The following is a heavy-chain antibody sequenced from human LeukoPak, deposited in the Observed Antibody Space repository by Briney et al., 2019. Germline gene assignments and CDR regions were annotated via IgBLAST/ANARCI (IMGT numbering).Heavy chain of an antibody. CDR1: GFRIGSDW. CDR3: ARYYDPAVGDAFDI. CDR2: INPEGNEK. V-gene: IGHV3-7*01. Sequence: GGSLRLSCAASGFRIGSDWMTWVRQAPGKGLEWVANINPEGNEKYYVDSVRGRFTISRDNGKNSLYLQLNGLRAEDTAVYYCARYYDPAVGDAFDIWGQGTMVTVSS. D-gene: IGHD3-16*01. J-gene: IGHJ3*02.